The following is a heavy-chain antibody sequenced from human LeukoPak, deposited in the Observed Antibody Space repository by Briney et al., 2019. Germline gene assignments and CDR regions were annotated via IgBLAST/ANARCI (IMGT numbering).Heavy chain of an antibody. J-gene: IGHJ6*02. CDR3: ARDLSGSSSWSPMSYYYGMDV. Sequence: ASVKVSCEASGYTFTSYYMHWVRQAPGQGLEWMGIINPSGGSTSYAQEFQGRVTMTRDTSTSTVYMELSSLRSEDTAVYYCARDLSGSSSWSPMSYYYGMDVWGQGTTVTVSS. CDR1: GYTFTSYY. V-gene: IGHV1-46*01. CDR2: INPSGGST. D-gene: IGHD6-13*01.